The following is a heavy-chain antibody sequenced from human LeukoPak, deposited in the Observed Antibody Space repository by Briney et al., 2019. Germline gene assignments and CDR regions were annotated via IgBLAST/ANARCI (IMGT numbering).Heavy chain of an antibody. CDR3: ARDDYGDYGRWNWFDP. Sequence: ASVKVSCKDSGYTFTSYGISWVRQAPGQGLEWMGWISAYNGNTSYAQKLQGRVTMTTDTSTSTAYMELRSLRSDDTAVYYCARDDYGDYGRWNWFDPWGQGTLVTVSS. CDR1: GYTFTSYG. J-gene: IGHJ5*02. CDR2: ISAYNGNT. D-gene: IGHD4-17*01. V-gene: IGHV1-18*01.